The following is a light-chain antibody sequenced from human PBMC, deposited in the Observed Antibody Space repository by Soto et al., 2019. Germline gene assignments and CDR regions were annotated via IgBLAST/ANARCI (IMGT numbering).Light chain of an antibody. CDR1: SSDVGTYNY. CDR3: SSYAGSNNV. J-gene: IGLJ1*01. CDR2: EVS. Sequence: QSVLTQPASVSGSPGQSITISCTGTSSDVGTYNYVSWYQQHPGKAPKLIIYEVSNRPSGVSNRFSGSKSGNTASLTISGLQAEDEADYYCSSYAGSNNVFGTGTKVTVL. V-gene: IGLV2-14*01.